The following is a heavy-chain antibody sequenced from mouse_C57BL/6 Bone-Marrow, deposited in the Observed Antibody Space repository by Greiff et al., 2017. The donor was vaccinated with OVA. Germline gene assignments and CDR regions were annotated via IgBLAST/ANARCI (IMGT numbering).Heavy chain of an antibody. J-gene: IGHJ2*01. CDR2: INPSSGYN. CDR1: GYTFTSYT. D-gene: IGHD1-1*01. Sequence: QVQLQQSGAELARPGASVKMSCKASGYTFTSYTMHWVKQRPGQGLEWIGYINPSSGYNKYNQKFKDKATLTADKSSSTAYMQLSSLQSEDSAVYYCARSYYGSYLDYFDYWGQGTTLTVSS. V-gene: IGHV1-4*01. CDR3: ARSYYGSYLDYFDY.